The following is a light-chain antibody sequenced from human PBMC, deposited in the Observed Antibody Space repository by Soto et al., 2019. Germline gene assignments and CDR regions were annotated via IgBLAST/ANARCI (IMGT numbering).Light chain of an antibody. CDR1: QGISSW. Sequence: DIQMTQSPSSVSASVGDRVTFTCRASQGISSWLAWYQQKPGKAPKLLIYGASSWESGVPSRFSGSGSGTYIIPTTSSLQPEDFATYYWHQANGVPWTFGQGTKVEIK. J-gene: IGKJ1*01. CDR3: HQANGVPWT. V-gene: IGKV1-12*01. CDR2: GAS.